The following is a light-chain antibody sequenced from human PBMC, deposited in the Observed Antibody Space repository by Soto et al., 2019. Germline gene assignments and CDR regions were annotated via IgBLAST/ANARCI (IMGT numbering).Light chain of an antibody. J-gene: IGKJ4*01. CDR1: QRLSSSY. CDR2: CAX. V-gene: IGKV3-20*01. CDR3: RQYNKWPTRT. Sequence: IELTKYAGALSLSLGESSTLPCRASQRLSSSYLAGYWQKPGQPPRLRXXCAXSRATGIPDRFSGSGSGRDFTLTISSLQSEDFAMSYCRQYNKWPTRTVGGGTKVEIK.